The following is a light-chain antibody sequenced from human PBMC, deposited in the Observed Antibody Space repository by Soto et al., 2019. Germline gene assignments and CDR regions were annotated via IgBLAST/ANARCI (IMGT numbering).Light chain of an antibody. V-gene: IGKV3-20*01. CDR2: GAS. CDR3: QQYGSSPQT. CDR1: QSVSSSY. J-gene: IGKJ2*01. Sequence: EIVLTQSPCTLSLSPGERATLSCRASQSVSSSYLAWYQQKPGQAPRLLIYGASSMATGIPDRFSGSGSGTDFTLTISRLEPEDFAVYYCQQYGSSPQTFGQGTKLEIK.